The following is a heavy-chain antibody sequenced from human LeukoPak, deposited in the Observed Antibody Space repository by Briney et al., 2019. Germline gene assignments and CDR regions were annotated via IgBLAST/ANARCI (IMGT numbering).Heavy chain of an antibody. D-gene: IGHD1-26*01. CDR3: ATVYSGSYFGDFDY. J-gene: IGHJ4*02. Sequence: ASVKVSCKASGYTFTGYYMHWVRQAPGRGLEWMGRINPNSGGTNYAQKFQGRVTMTRDTSISTAYMELSRLRSDDTAVYYCATVYSGSYFGDFDYWGQGTLVTVSS. CDR1: GYTFTGYY. CDR2: INPNSGGT. V-gene: IGHV1-2*06.